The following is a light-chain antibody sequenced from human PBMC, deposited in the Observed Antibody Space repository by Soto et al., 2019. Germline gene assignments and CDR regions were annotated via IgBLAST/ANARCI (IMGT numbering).Light chain of an antibody. CDR1: QSSSTF. J-gene: IGKJ1*01. CDR3: QQSYISPRT. Sequence: DVQMTQSPSSLSASVGDRVTITCRASQSSSTFLNWYQQKSGNAPKLLIYDVSTLHTGVPSRFSGSGSGTDFTLTISSLQPEDFATYYCQQSYISPRTFGQGTKVDIK. CDR2: DVS. V-gene: IGKV1-39*01.